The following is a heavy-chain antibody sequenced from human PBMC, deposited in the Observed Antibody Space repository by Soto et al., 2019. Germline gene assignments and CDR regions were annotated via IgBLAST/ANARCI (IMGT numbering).Heavy chain of an antibody. J-gene: IGHJ4*02. CDR2: IYYSGST. V-gene: IGHV4-31*03. Sequence: SETLSLTCTVSGGSISSGGYYWSWIRQHPGKGLEWIGYIYYSGSTYYNPSLKSRVTISVDTSKNQFSLKLSSVTAADTAVYYCARVGSGYAAHWGQGTLVTVSS. CDR3: ARVGSGYAAH. D-gene: IGHD5-12*01. CDR1: GGSISSGGYY.